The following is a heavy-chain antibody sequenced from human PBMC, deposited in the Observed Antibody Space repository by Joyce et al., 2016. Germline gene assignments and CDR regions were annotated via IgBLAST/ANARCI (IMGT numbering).Heavy chain of an antibody. CDR2: IRSKAYGGTT. V-gene: IGHV3-49*05. Sequence: EAHLEEAGGGLVKPGRSLRLSCTTSGFTFDYYAISWFRQAPGKGLEWVGCIRSKAYGGTTEFAASVTGRFSISRDNSKGIAYLQMNSLKIEDTAVYYCSRGGLAYCAGDCYFDKWGQGTLVTVSS. CDR3: SRGGLAYCAGDCYFDK. D-gene: IGHD2-21*02. CDR1: GFTFDYYA. J-gene: IGHJ4*02.